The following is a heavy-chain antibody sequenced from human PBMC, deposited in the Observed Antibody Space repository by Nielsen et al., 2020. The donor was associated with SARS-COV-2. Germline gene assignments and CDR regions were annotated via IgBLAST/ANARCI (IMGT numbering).Heavy chain of an antibody. CDR3: ARGPPVDYYDNSGYYYLDY. Sequence: SETLSLTCAVYGGSFSGYYWSWIRQPPGKGLEWIGEINHSGSTNYNPSLKSRVTISVDTSKNQFSLKLSSVTAADTAVYYCARGPPVDYYDNSGYYYLDYWGQGTLVTVSS. D-gene: IGHD3-22*01. J-gene: IGHJ4*02. CDR1: GGSFSGYY. V-gene: IGHV4-34*01. CDR2: INHSGST.